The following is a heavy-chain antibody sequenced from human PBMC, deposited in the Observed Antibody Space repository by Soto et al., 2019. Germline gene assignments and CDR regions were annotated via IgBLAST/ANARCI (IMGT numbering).Heavy chain of an antibody. CDR2: IYYSGST. CDR1: GGSISSGDYY. J-gene: IGHJ5*02. CDR3: ARGRPDGARLAP. D-gene: IGHD6-6*01. Sequence: QVQLQESGPGLVKPSQTLSLTCTVSGGSISSGDYYWSWIRQPPGKGLEWIGYIYYSGSTYYNPSLTSRVPISVDPSKTLFSLKLSSVTAADTAVYYCARGRPDGARLAPWGQGTLVTASS. V-gene: IGHV4-30-4*01.